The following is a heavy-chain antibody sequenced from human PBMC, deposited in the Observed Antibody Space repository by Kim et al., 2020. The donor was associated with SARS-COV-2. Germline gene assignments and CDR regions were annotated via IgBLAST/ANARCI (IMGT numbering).Heavy chain of an antibody. CDR3: TTVVTAIPVEY. V-gene: IGHV3-73*01. CDR2: IRSKANSYAT. D-gene: IGHD2-21*02. CDR1: GFTFSGSA. J-gene: IGHJ4*02. Sequence: GGSLRLSCAASGFTFSGSAMHWVRQASGKGLEWVGRIRSKANSYATAYAASVKGRFTISRDDSKNTAYLQMNSLKTEDTAVYYCTTVVTAIPVEYWGQGTLVTVSS.